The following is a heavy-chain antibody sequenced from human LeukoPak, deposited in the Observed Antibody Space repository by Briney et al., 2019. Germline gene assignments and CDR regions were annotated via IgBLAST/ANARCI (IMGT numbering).Heavy chain of an antibody. Sequence: ASVKVSCKASGYTFTGYYMHWVRQAPGQGLEWMGWINTNSGGTNYAQKFQGRVTMTRDTSISTAYMELSRPRSDDTAVYYCARDRTSSYWGQGIYCTNGVCYYTNWFDPWGQGTLVTVSS. D-gene: IGHD2-8*01. CDR2: INTNSGGT. J-gene: IGHJ5*02. V-gene: IGHV1-2*02. CDR3: ARDRTSSYWGQGIYCTNGVCYYTNWFDP. CDR1: GYTFTGYY.